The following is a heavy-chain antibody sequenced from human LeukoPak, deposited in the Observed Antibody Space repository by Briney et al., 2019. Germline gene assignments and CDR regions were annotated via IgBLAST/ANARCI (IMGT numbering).Heavy chain of an antibody. CDR3: ARVSWPNWFDP. J-gene: IGHJ5*02. D-gene: IGHD2-8*01. CDR1: GYSVTSYW. CDR2: IYPGDSDT. Sequence: GETLNISCKGSGYSVTSYWSGWVRQMPGKGLEWMGIIYPGDSDTRYSSSFEGQVTSSDDKAINTAYLQWSSLKASDTAIYYCARVSWPNWFDPWGQGTLVIVSS. V-gene: IGHV5-51*01.